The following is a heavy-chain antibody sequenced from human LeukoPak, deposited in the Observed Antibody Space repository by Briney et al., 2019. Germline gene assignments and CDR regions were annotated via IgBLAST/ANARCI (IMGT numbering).Heavy chain of an antibody. CDR3: AKELLAYCGGDCYDLDY. Sequence: GGSLRLSCAASGFTFSSYGMHWVRQAPGKGLEWVAFIRYDGSNKYYADSVKGRFTISRDNSRNTLYLQMNSLRAEDTAVYYCAKELLAYCGGDCYDLDYWGQGTLVTVSS. J-gene: IGHJ4*02. CDR1: GFTFSSYG. CDR2: IRYDGSNK. D-gene: IGHD2-21*01. V-gene: IGHV3-30*02.